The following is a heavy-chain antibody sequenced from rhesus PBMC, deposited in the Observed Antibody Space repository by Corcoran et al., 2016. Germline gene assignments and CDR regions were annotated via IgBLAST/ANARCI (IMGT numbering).Heavy chain of an antibody. J-gene: IGHJ4*01. CDR2: NSWNSGTI. Sequence: EVQLVESGGALAQPGGSLRLSCAASGFTFDDYAMSWVRQAPGKGLEWVSRNSWNSGTIYYADYVKGRFTIYRDNAKNSLFLQMDRLRAEDTAVYYCTRDYSSSLGDYVDYWGQGVLVTVSS. CDR3: TRDYSSSLGDYVDY. CDR1: GFTFDDYA. V-gene: IGHV3-134*01. D-gene: IGHD6-43*01.